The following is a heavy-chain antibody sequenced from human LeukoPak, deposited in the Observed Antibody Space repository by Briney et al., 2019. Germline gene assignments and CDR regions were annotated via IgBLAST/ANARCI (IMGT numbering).Heavy chain of an antibody. CDR2: ISAYNGNT. CDR3: ARVEDATYYYDSSGPNFDY. V-gene: IGHV1-18*04. Sequence: ASVKVSCKASRYTFTGSYIHWVRQAPGQGLEWMGWISAYNGNTNYAQKLQGRVTMTTDTSTSTAYMELRSLRSDDTAVYYCARVEDATYYYDSSGPNFDYWGQGTLVTVSS. J-gene: IGHJ4*02. D-gene: IGHD3-22*01. CDR1: RYTFTGSY.